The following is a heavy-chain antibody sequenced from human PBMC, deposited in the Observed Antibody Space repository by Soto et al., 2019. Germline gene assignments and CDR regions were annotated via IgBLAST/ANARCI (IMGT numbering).Heavy chain of an antibody. CDR1: GFTFSSYS. Sequence: GGSLRLSCAASGFTFSSYSMNWVRQAPGKGLEWVSSISSSSSYIYYADSVKGRFTISRDNAKNSLYLQMNSLRAEDTAVYYCARDHVGYWFDPWGQGTLVTVSS. CDR3: ARDHVGYWFDP. J-gene: IGHJ5*02. CDR2: ISSSSSYI. V-gene: IGHV3-21*01.